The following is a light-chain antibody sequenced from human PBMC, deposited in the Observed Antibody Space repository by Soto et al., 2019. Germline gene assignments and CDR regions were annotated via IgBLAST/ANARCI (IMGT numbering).Light chain of an antibody. CDR2: GAS. CDR1: QSVSSSY. J-gene: IGKJ1*01. Sequence: EMVLTQSPATLSLAPGERATLSCRASQSVSSSYLAWHQQKPGQAPRLLIYGASSRATGIPDRFSGSGSGTDFTLTISRLEPEDFAVYYCQQYSNSPTWTFGQGTKVDIK. CDR3: QQYSNSPTWT. V-gene: IGKV3-20*01.